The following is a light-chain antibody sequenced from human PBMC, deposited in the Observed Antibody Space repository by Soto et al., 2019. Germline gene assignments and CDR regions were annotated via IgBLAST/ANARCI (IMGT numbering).Light chain of an antibody. CDR2: AAT. V-gene: IGKV1-39*01. CDR3: QQSYKSPPT. J-gene: IGKJ1*01. CDR1: QSINSK. Sequence: GDRVPITCRASQSINSKLNWYQQKPGEVPKLLIYAATSLQSGVPSRFSGSGSGTDFTLTISSLQPEDFATYYCQQSYKSPPTFGQGTKVDI.